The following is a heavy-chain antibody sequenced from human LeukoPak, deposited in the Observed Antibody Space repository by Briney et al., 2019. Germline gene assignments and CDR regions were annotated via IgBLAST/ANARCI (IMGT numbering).Heavy chain of an antibody. J-gene: IGHJ3*02. D-gene: IGHD1-26*01. CDR1: GFTVSSNY. V-gene: IGHV3-66*01. Sequence: PGGSLRLSCAASGFTVSSNYMSWVRQAPGKGLEWVSVIYSGGSTYYADSVKGRFTISRDNSKNTLYLQMNSLRAEDTAVYYCARGHWELRSGAFDIWGQGTMVTVSS. CDR2: IYSGGST. CDR3: ARGHWELRSGAFDI.